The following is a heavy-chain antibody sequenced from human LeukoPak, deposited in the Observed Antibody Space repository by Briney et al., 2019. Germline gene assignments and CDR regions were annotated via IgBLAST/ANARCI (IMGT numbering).Heavy chain of an antibody. CDR3: ARSVFQGAFDI. Sequence: GGSLRLSCAASGFTFSSYSMKWVRQAPGKGLEWGSYISSSSSTIQYAYSVKGRFTIYRDNAKDSLYLQMNSLRAEDTAVYFCARSVFQGAFDIWGQGTLVTVSS. J-gene: IGHJ3*02. CDR2: ISSSSSTI. CDR1: GFTFSSYS. D-gene: IGHD5/OR15-5a*01. V-gene: IGHV3-48*01.